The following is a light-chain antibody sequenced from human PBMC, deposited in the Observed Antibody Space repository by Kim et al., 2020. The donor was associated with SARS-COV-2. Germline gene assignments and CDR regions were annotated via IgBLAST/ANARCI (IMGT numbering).Light chain of an antibody. Sequence: LSPGERATLSCRASQSVKSGNLAWYQQKPGQAPGLLIYGASNRATGIPDRFSGSGSGTDFTLTISRLEPEDFAVYFCQQYDSSPSTFGQGTKLEI. CDR1: QSVKSGN. V-gene: IGKV3-20*01. J-gene: IGKJ2*02. CDR2: GAS. CDR3: QQYDSSPST.